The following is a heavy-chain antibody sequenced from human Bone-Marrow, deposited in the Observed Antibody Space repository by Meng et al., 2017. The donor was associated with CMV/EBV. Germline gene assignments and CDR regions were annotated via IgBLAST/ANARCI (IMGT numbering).Heavy chain of an antibody. V-gene: IGHV4-61*08. CDR2: LHYSGRT. J-gene: IGHJ3*02. D-gene: IGHD2-2*01. Sequence: SETLSLTCSVTGVSVRSGDYYWFWIRQSPGKGLEWIGYLHYSGRTNYNPSLMSRVTISLDTSRKQFSLKLTSVTAADTAVYHCAKLDAPADAFDIWGRGAMVTVSS. CDR1: GVSVRSGDYY. CDR3: AKLDAPADAFDI.